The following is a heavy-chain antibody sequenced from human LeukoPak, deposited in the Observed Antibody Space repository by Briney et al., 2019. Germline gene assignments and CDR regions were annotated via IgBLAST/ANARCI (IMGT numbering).Heavy chain of an antibody. D-gene: IGHD6-25*01. CDR2: ISSSNTI. J-gene: IGHJ4*02. Sequence: GGSLRLSCAASGFTFSRTSMNWVRQAPGKGLEWLSYISSSNTIYYADSVKGRFTVSRDNAKNSLFLQMNSLRDEDTAVYYCVTNAIAAAFDWWGLGTLVTVSS. CDR1: GFTFSRTS. V-gene: IGHV3-48*02. CDR3: VTNAIAAAFDW.